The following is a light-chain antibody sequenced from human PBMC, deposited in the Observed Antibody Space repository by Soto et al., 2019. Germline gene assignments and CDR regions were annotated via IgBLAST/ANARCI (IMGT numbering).Light chain of an antibody. CDR3: QHYNNWPPWT. CDR1: QSVRSN. J-gene: IGKJ1*01. V-gene: IGKV3-15*01. CDR2: GAS. Sequence: EIVMTQSPATLSVSPGERATLSCRASQSVRSNFAWYQQKPGQAPRLLIYGASTRATGIPARFGVSGSGTEFTLTISSLQSEDFAVYYCQHYNNWPPWTFGQGTKVEIK.